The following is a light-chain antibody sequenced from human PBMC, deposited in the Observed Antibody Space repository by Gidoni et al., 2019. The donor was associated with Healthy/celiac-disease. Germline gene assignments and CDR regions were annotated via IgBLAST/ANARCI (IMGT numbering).Light chain of an antibody. CDR2: GAS. CDR3: QQYNNWPPLT. J-gene: IGKJ4*01. Sequence: EIVMPQSPATLSVSPGESATLSCRASQSVSSNLAWYQQKPGQAPRLLIYGASTRATGIPARVSGSGSGTEFTITISSLQSEDFAVYYCQQYNNWPPLTFGGGTKVEIK. CDR1: QSVSSN. V-gene: IGKV3-15*01.